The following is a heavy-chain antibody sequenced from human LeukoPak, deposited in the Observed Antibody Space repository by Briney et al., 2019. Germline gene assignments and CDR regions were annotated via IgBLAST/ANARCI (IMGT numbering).Heavy chain of an antibody. V-gene: IGHV3-64*01. CDR3: ARDGVVPAAMEDYYYMDI. D-gene: IGHD2-2*01. J-gene: IGHJ6*03. Sequence: GGSLRLSCAASGFTFSSYAMHWVRQAPGKGLEYVSAISSNGGSTYYANSVKGRFTISRDNSKNTLYLQMGSLRAEDMAVYYCARDGVVPAAMEDYYYMDIWGKGTTVTVSS. CDR2: ISSNGGST. CDR1: GFTFSSYA.